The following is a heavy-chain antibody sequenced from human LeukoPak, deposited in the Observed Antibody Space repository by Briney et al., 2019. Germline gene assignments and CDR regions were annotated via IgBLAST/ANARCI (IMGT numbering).Heavy chain of an antibody. Sequence: ASVKVSCKASGYTFTGYYLHWVRQAPGQGLEWMGWINPNSGGTNFAQNFQGRVTMTRDTSISTGYMELSRLTSDDTAVYYCARPTAYCTITTCHSRALLFWGQGTLVTVSS. D-gene: IGHD2-2*01. V-gene: IGHV1-2*02. CDR1: GYTFTGYY. CDR3: ARPTAYCTITTCHSRALLF. CDR2: INPNSGGT. J-gene: IGHJ4*02.